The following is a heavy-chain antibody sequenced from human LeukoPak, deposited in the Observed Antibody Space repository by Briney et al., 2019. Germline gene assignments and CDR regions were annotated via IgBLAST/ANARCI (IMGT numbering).Heavy chain of an antibody. V-gene: IGHV1-69*06. CDR2: IIPIFGTA. CDR1: GGTFSSYA. CDR3: ATTRGGWYVAAFDI. Sequence: SVKVSCKASGGTFSSYAISWVRQAPGQGLEWMGGIIPIFGTAIYAQKFQGRVTMTEDTSTDTAYMELSSLRSEDTAVYYCATTRGGWYVAAFDIWGQGTMVTVSS. J-gene: IGHJ3*02. D-gene: IGHD2-15*01.